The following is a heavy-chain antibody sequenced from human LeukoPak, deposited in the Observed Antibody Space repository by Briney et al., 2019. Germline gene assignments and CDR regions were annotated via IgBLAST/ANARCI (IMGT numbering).Heavy chain of an antibody. Sequence: SVKVSCKASGGTFSSYAISWVRQAPGQGLEWMGGIIPIFGTANYAQKFQGRVTITADKSTSTAYMELSSLRSEDTAVYYCASEMATPGCFDYWGQGHLDTVSS. CDR3: ASEMATPGCFDY. CDR1: GGTFSSYA. D-gene: IGHD5-24*01. CDR2: IIPIFGTA. V-gene: IGHV1-69*06. J-gene: IGHJ4*02.